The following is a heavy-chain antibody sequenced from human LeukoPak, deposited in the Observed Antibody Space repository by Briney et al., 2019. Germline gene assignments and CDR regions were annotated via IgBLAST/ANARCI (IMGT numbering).Heavy chain of an antibody. D-gene: IGHD1-26*01. Sequence: GGSLRLSCVASGFTFRSASMSWVRQAPGKGLEWVANIIQDGSAKNYVDSVKGRFTISRDNAKNSLSLQMNSLRAEDTAVYYCARGVGGDDWGQGTLVTVSS. J-gene: IGHJ4*02. CDR3: ARGVGGDD. V-gene: IGHV3-7*05. CDR1: GFTFRSAS. CDR2: IIQDGSAK.